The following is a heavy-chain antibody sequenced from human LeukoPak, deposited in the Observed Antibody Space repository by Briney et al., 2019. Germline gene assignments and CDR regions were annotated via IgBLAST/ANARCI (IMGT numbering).Heavy chain of an antibody. CDR2: IYSDNT. CDR1: GFTVSSNS. V-gene: IGHV3-53*01. D-gene: IGHD4/OR15-4a*01. CDR3: ARRAGAYSHPYDY. J-gene: IGHJ4*02. Sequence: GGSLRLSCTVSGFTVSSNSMSWVHQAPGKGLEWVSFIYSDNTHYSDSVKGRFTISRDNSKNTLYLQMNILRAEDTAVYYCARRAGAYSHPYDYWGQGTLVTVSS.